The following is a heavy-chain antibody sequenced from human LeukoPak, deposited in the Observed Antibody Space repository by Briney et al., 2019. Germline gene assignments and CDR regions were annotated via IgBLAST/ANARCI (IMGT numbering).Heavy chain of an antibody. V-gene: IGHV3-7*01. D-gene: IGHD1-26*01. CDR1: GFTFSSYW. J-gene: IGHJ4*02. CDR3: ARDGVVGATEFDY. Sequence: GGSLRLSCAASGFTFSSYWMSWVRQAPGKGLEWVANIKQDGSEKYYVDSVKGRFTISRDNAKNSLYLQMNSLRAEDTAVYYCARDGVVGATEFDYWGQGTLVTVSS. CDR2: IKQDGSEK.